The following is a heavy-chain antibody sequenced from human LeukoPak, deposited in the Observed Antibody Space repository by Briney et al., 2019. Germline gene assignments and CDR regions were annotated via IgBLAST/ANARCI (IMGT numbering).Heavy chain of an antibody. D-gene: IGHD3-3*01. CDR2: ISSSGSTI. CDR1: GFTFSSYG. J-gene: IGHJ4*02. V-gene: IGHV3-48*04. CDR3: ARAISYDFWSGYYHAPGY. Sequence: GGSLRLSCAASGFTFSSYGMHWIRQAPGKGLEWVSYISSSGSTIYYADSVKGRFSIPRDNAKNSLSLQMNSLRAEDTAVYFCARAISYDFWSGYYHAPGYWGQGTLVTVSS.